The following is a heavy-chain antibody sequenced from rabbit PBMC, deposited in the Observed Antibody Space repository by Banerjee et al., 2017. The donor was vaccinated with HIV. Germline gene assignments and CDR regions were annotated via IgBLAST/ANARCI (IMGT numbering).Heavy chain of an antibody. CDR1: GFSFSSYY. D-gene: IGHD8-1*01. Sequence: QEQLVESGGDLVQPEGSLTLTCTASGFSFSSYYMCWVRRAPGKGPEWIACIHTGSSGKTDYVSWAKGRFTISKTSSTTVTLQMTSLTAADTATYFCARDYGRSSYYVDRLALWGQGTLVTVS. J-gene: IGHJ3*01. CDR2: IHTGSSGKT. CDR3: ARDYGRSSYYVDRLAL. V-gene: IGHV1S45*01.